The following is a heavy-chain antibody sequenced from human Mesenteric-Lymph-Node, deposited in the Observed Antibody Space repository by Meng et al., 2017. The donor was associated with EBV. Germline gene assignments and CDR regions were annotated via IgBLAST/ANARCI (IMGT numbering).Heavy chain of an antibody. J-gene: IGHJ5*02. V-gene: IGHV4-61*01. Sequence: VQLQESGGGLVTPPDTQPLTRTVVGGAVSSGIYYWSWLRQAPGKGLEWIASLYSRGGTNYNPSLKSRVTISVDTSKNQFSLKLSSVTAADSAVYYCVRAVSYGESRFDPWGQGTLVTVSS. CDR2: LYSRGGT. CDR3: VRAVSYGESRFDP. D-gene: IGHD4-17*01. CDR1: GGAVSSGIYY.